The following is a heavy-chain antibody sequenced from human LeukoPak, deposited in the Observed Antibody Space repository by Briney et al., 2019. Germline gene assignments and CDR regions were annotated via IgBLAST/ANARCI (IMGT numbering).Heavy chain of an antibody. V-gene: IGHV3-33*01. CDR2: IWYDGSNN. CDR1: GFTFSAHG. J-gene: IGHJ4*02. Sequence: PGGSLSLSCAASGFTFSAHGMHWVRQAPGKGLEWVAIIWYDGSNNYYADFVEGRFTFSSTNYNNTLLLLMNSMSAEAPVVYFCARGGAMAGTEGYRNLDYWGQGTLVTVSS. CDR3: ARGGAMAGTEGYRNLDY. D-gene: IGHD6-19*01.